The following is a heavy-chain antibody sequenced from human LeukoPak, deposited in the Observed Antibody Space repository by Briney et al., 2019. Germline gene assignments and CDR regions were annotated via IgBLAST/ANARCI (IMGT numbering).Heavy chain of an antibody. CDR2: IIPILGIA. D-gene: IGHD2-2*01. CDR3: ARVVPAAPDAYYYYYMDV. CDR1: GGTFSSYT. Sequence: SVKVSCKASGGTFSSYTISWVRQAPGQGLEWMGRIIPILGIANYAQKFQGRVTITADKSTSTAYMELSSLRSEDTAVYYCARVVPAAPDAYYYYYMDVWGKGTTVTASS. J-gene: IGHJ6*03. V-gene: IGHV1-69*02.